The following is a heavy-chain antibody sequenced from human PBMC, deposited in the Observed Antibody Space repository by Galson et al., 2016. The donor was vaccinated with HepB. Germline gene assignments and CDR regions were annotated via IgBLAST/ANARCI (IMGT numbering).Heavy chain of an antibody. Sequence: SLRHSCAASGFTFTNYAMTWVRQAPGKGLQWVSGISGSINATYYADSVKGRFIISRDDSKNTLYLQMHSLRAEDTALYYCAKLPSRYYGSGAGYGMDIWGQGTTVTVSS. V-gene: IGHV3-23*01. CDR2: ISGSINAT. J-gene: IGHJ6*02. CDR1: GFTFTNYA. D-gene: IGHD3-10*01. CDR3: AKLPSRYYGSGAGYGMDI.